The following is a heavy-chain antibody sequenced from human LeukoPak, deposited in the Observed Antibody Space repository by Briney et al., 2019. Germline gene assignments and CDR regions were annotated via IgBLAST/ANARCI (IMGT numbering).Heavy chain of an antibody. V-gene: IGHV3-7*01. CDR3: ASTLIQWLPPPPIDY. CDR2: IKQDGSEK. D-gene: IGHD6-19*01. J-gene: IGHJ4*02. Sequence: PGRSLRLSCAASGFTFSSYWMSWVRQAPGKGLEWVGNIKQDGSEKYYVDSVKGRFTISRDNAKNSLYLQMNSMRAEDTAVYYCASTLIQWLPPPPIDYWGQGTLVTVSS. CDR1: GFTFSSYW.